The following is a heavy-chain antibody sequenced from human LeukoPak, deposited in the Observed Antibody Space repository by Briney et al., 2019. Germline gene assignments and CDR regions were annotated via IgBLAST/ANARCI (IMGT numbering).Heavy chain of an antibody. CDR2: IIPNSGGT. CDR1: GYTFTGYY. V-gene: IGHV1-2*02. Sequence: GASVKLSCKASGYTFTGYYMHWVRQAPGQGLEWMGWIIPNSGGTNYAQKFQGRVTMTRDTSISTAYMELSRLRFDDTAVYYCHYYYYGMDVWGQGTTVTVSS. J-gene: IGHJ6*02. CDR3: HYYYYGMDV.